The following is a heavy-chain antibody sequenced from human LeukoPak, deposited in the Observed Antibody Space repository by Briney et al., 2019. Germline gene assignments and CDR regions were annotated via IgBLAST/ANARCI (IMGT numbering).Heavy chain of an antibody. J-gene: IGHJ3*02. V-gene: IGHV1-2*06. CDR2: INPNSGGT. D-gene: IGHD3-10*01. CDR3: ARPKYYYGSGSYRDAFDI. CDR1: VYTFTGYY. Sequence: GASVKVSCKASVYTFTGYYMHWVRQAPGQGLEWMGRINPNSGGTNYAQKFQGRVTMTRDTSISTAYMELSRLRSDDTAVYYCARPKYYYGSGSYRDAFDIWGQGTMVTVSS.